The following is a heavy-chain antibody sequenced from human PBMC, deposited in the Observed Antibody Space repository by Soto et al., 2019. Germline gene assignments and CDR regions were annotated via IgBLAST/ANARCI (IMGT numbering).Heavy chain of an antibody. CDR1: GFTFTNAW. J-gene: IGHJ5*02. V-gene: IGHV3-15*01. CDR2: IKSKSDGKAT. D-gene: IGHD3-10*01. Sequence: GGSLRLSCVGSGFTFTNAWMTWVRQAPGQGLEWVGRIKSKSDGKATDYAAPVKGRFTISRDDSRNTVYLQMNSLKIEDSAVYYCTTRTQSHSFGAVNWFDPWGRGTLVTVSS. CDR3: TTRTQSHSFGAVNWFDP.